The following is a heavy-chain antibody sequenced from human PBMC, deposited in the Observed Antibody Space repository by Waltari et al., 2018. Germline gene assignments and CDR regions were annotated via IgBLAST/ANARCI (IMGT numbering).Heavy chain of an antibody. CDR1: GGTFSSYA. CDR2: SILSFGTA. CDR3: AREEAYCGGDCYYYYGMDV. V-gene: IGHV1-69*01. Sequence: QVQLVQSGAEVKKPGSSVKVSCKASGGTFSSYAISWVRQAPGQGLEWMGGSILSFGTANYAQKVQGRGTITADESTSTADMELSSLRSEDTAVYDCAREEAYCGGDCYYYYGMDVWGQGTTVTVSS. J-gene: IGHJ6*02. D-gene: IGHD2-21*02.